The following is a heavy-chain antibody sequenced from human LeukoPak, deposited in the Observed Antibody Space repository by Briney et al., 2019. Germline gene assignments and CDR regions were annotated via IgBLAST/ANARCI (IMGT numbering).Heavy chain of an antibody. V-gene: IGHV3-23*01. D-gene: IGHD4-17*01. CDR1: GFTFSSYA. CDR2: ISGSGGST. Sequence: GGSLRLSCAAYGFTFSSYAMSWVRQAPGKGLEWVSAISGSGGSTYYADSVKGRFTISRDNSKNTLYLQMNSLRAEDTAVYYCAKGSIDYGDYFDYWGQGTLVTVSS. CDR3: AKGSIDYGDYFDY. J-gene: IGHJ4*02.